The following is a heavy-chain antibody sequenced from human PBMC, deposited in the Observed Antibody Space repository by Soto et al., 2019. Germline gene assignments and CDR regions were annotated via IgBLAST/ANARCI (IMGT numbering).Heavy chain of an antibody. CDR2: IIPIFGTA. V-gene: IGHV1-69*13. CDR3: ARLITMIVVVIDRPPDAFDI. CDR1: GGTFSSYA. J-gene: IGHJ3*02. D-gene: IGHD3-22*01. Sequence: SVKVSCKASGGTFSSYAISWVRQAPGQGLEWMGGIIPIFGTANYAQKFQGRVTITADESTSTAYMELSSLRSEDTAVYYCARLITMIVVVIDRPPDAFDIWGQGTMVTVSS.